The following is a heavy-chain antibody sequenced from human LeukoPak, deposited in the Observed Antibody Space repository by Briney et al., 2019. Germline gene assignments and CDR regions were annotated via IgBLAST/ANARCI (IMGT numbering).Heavy chain of an antibody. CDR3: ARDHLANLASRLFDP. V-gene: IGHV4-38-2*02. Sequence: SETLSLTCTVSGNSISSDYYWGWIRQPPGKGLEWIGSIHHSGRTYYNPSLKSRVTISVDTSKNQSSLKLSSVTAADTAVYYCARDHLANLASRLFDPWGQGTLVTVSS. CDR2: IHHSGRT. J-gene: IGHJ5*02. CDR1: GNSISSDYY. D-gene: IGHD3-3*01.